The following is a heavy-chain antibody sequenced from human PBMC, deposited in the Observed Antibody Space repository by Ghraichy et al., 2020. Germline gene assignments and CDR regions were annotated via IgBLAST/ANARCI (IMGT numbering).Heavy chain of an antibody. V-gene: IGHV4-34*01. CDR1: GGSFSGYY. J-gene: IGHJ2*01. Sequence: SETLSLTCAVYGGSFSGYYWSWIRQPPGKGLEWIGEINHSGSTNYSPSLKTRLTILVDTSKNQFSLKLSSVTAADTAVYFCAREPPPPKWSGGTCYPYDWFFDLWGRGTLVTVSS. D-gene: IGHD2-15*01. CDR2: INHSGST. CDR3: AREPPPPKWSGGTCYPYDWFFDL.